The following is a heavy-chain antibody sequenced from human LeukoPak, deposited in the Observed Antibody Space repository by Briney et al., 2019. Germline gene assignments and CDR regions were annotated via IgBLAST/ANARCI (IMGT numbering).Heavy chain of an antibody. CDR3: ARVRTHGGNGDY. CDR2: INPNSGGT. J-gene: IGHJ4*02. Sequence: ASVKVSCKASGYTFTGYYMHWVRQAPGQGLEWMGRINPNSGGTNYAQKFQGRVTMTGDTSISTAYMELSRLRSDDTAVYYCARVRTHGGNGDYWGQGTLVTVSS. CDR1: GYTFTGYY. V-gene: IGHV1-2*06. D-gene: IGHD4-23*01.